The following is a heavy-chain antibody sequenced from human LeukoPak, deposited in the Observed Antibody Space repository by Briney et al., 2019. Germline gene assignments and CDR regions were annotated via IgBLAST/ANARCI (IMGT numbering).Heavy chain of an antibody. V-gene: IGHV3-23*01. Sequence: GGSLRLSCAASGFTFSSYAMSWVRQAPGKGLEWVSAIIGSDGSTYYADSVKGRFTISKDNSKNTLYLQMNSLRAEDTAVYYCAKDVDSSGYYLSFDYWGQGTLVTVSS. D-gene: IGHD3-22*01. CDR2: IIGSDGST. CDR3: AKDVDSSGYYLSFDY. J-gene: IGHJ4*02. CDR1: GFTFSSYA.